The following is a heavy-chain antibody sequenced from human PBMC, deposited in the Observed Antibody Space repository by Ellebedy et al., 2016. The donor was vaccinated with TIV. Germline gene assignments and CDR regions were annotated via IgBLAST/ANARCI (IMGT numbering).Heavy chain of an antibody. V-gene: IGHV3-7*01. CDR1: GFTFSSYW. D-gene: IGHD5-12*01. Sequence: GESLKISCAASGFTFSSYWMSWVRQAPGEGLEWVANIKYDLSQTYYLDSVKGRFTISRDNAKNSLYLHMNSLRAEDTAVYYCARDRGYDTFDYWGQGILVTVSS. CDR2: IKYDLSQT. CDR3: ARDRGYDTFDY. J-gene: IGHJ4*02.